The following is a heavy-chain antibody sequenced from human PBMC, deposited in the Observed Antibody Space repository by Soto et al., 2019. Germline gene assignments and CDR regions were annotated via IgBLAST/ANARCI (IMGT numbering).Heavy chain of an antibody. CDR1: GYSFTGYW. CDR3: ARRRGFTYGAFDF. Sequence: PVASLKISCEVSGYSFTGYWIAWVRQRPWKGLEWLGIVYPGDSDTRYRPSLQGQATISVDKSRKTAYLSLRSLQSSDSAIYFCARRRGFTYGAFDFWGQGTPVTVSS. CDR2: VYPGDSDT. J-gene: IGHJ4*02. V-gene: IGHV5-51*01. D-gene: IGHD3-10*01.